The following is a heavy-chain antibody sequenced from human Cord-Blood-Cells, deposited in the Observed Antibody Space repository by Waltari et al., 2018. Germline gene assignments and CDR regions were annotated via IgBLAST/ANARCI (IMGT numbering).Heavy chain of an antibody. V-gene: IGHV1-69*01. J-gene: IGHJ4*02. CDR1: GVTFTSYA. CDR3: ASLLGYCSSTSCN. CDR2: IIPIFGTA. D-gene: IGHD2-2*01. Sequence: QVQLVPSGAEVRQPAPSANVSCKASGVTFTSYAISWVRQAPGQGLEWMGGIIPIFGTANYEQKFQGRVTITADESTSTAYMELSSLRSEDTAVYYCASLLGYCSSTSCNWGQGTLVTVSS.